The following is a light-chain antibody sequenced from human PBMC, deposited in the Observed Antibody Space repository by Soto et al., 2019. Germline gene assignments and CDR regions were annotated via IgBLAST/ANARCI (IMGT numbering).Light chain of an antibody. CDR1: QSINSC. Sequence: DIQMTQSPSTLSASVGDRVTITCRASQSINSCLAWYQQKPRKAPKLLIYKTSALESGVPSRFSGSGSGTEFALTISSLQPDDFATYYCQQHKSFPLTFGRGTRVEVK. CDR2: KTS. V-gene: IGKV1-5*03. J-gene: IGKJ4*01. CDR3: QQHKSFPLT.